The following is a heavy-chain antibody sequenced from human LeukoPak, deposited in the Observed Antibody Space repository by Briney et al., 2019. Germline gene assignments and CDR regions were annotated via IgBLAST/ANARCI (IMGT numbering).Heavy chain of an antibody. CDR1: GDSVTSTSYF. CDR2: IFYDGST. V-gene: IGHV4-39*07. D-gene: IGHD1-26*01. J-gene: IGHJ4*02. CDR3: ARGPSSGATYLDN. Sequence: PSETLSLTCTVSGDSVTSTSYFWGWVRQPPGKGLDWIGSIFYDGSTHYDPSLESRVTISVDTSKNQVSLRLSAVTAADTAMYYCARGPSSGATYLDNWGQGTLVTVSS.